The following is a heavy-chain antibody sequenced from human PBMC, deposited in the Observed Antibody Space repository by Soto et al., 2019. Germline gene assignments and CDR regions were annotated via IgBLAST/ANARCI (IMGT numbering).Heavy chain of an antibody. CDR2: ISAYNGNT. D-gene: IGHD3-10*01. V-gene: IGHV1-18*01. J-gene: IGHJ5*02. Sequence: ASVKVSCKASGYTFTSYGISWVRQAPGQGLEWMGWISAYNGNTNYAQKLQGRVTMTRDTSTSTVYMELSSLRSEDTAVYYCARMAEPNMVRGNWFDPWGQGTLVTVSS. CDR3: ARMAEPNMVRGNWFDP. CDR1: GYTFTSYG.